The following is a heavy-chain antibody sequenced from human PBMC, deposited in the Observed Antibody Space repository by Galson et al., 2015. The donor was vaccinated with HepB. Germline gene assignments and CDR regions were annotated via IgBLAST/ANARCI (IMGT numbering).Heavy chain of an antibody. CDR3: TTDPDGDLDYDY. Sequence: SLRLSCASSGFTFSASGMNWVRQAPGKGLEWVSYIHSDNNTKYYADSVKGRFTISRDSAKNTLYLQMNSLRDDDTAMYYCTTDPDGDLDYDYLGQGTLVTASS. CDR2: IHSDNNTK. D-gene: IGHD4-17*01. J-gene: IGHJ4*02. CDR1: GFTFSASG. V-gene: IGHV3-48*02.